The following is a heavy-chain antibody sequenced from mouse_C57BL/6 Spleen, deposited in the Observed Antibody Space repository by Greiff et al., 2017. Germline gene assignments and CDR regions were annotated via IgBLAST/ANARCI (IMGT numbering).Heavy chain of an antibody. Sequence: EVKLVESGGGLVKPGGSLKLSCAASGFTFSSYAMSWVRQTPEKRLEWVATISDGGSYTYYPDNVKGRFTISRDNAKNNLYLQMSHLKSEDTAMYYCARELDGNYDFDYWGQGTTLTVSS. D-gene: IGHD2-1*01. CDR1: GFTFSSYA. V-gene: IGHV5-4*01. J-gene: IGHJ2*01. CDR2: ISDGGSYT. CDR3: ARELDGNYDFDY.